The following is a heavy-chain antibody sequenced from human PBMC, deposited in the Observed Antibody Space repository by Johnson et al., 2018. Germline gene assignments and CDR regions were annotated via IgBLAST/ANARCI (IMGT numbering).Heavy chain of an antibody. CDR2: ITKDGSEK. V-gene: IGHV3-7*01. Sequence: EVQLVESGGGFVPPGGSLRLSCAASGFTFSNYWMFWVRPAPGKGLEWVATITKDGSEKLYVDSVKGRFTMSRDNAKYSLYLQINSLRDEDTAVYYCVGGVGWILQHWGQGTLVSVSS. D-gene: IGHD1-26*01. J-gene: IGHJ1*01. CDR3: VGGVGWILQH. CDR1: GFTFSNYW.